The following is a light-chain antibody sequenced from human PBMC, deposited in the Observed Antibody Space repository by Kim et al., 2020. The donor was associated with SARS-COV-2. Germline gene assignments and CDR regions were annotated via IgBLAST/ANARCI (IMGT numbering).Light chain of an antibody. J-gene: IGLJ3*02. V-gene: IGLV3-19*01. CDR1: SLRSYY. CDR3: NSRDSSGNHRWV. Sequence: SSELTQDPAVSVALGQTVRITCQGDSLRSYYASWYQQKPGQAPVLVIYGKNNRPSGIPDRFSGSSSGNTASLTITGAQAEDEADYYCNSRDSSGNHRWVFGGGTKVTVL. CDR2: GKN.